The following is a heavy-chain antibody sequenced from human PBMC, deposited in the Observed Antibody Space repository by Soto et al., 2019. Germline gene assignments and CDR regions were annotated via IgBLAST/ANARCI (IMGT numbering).Heavy chain of an antibody. Sequence: GGSLRLSCAASGFTFSSYSMNWVRQAPGKGLEWVSSISSSSSYIYYADSVKGRFTISRDNAKNSLYLQMNSLRAEDTAVYYCARDQLLMVRTFDYWGQGTLVTVSS. CDR3: ARDQLLMVRTFDY. D-gene: IGHD3-10*01. J-gene: IGHJ4*02. CDR1: GFTFSSYS. CDR2: ISSSSSYI. V-gene: IGHV3-21*01.